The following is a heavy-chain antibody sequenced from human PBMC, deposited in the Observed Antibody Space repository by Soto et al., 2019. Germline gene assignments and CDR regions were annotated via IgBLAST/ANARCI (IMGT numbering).Heavy chain of an antibody. CDR3: ARAVTGARLVDWYFDL. D-gene: IGHD2-21*02. CDR2: INHRGNT. CDR1: GGSFSSYY. V-gene: IGHV4-34*02. J-gene: IGHJ2*01. Sequence: QVQLQQRGAGLLKPSETLSLTCVVFGGSFSSYYWSWIRQPPGKGLEWIGEINHRGNTNYNPSLKCRVSMSVDTSKNQFSLKLTSVTAADTALYYCARAVTGARLVDWYFDLWGPGTQVTVSS.